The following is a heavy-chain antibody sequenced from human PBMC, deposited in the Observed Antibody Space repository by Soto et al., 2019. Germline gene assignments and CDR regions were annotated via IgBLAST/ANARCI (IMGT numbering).Heavy chain of an antibody. D-gene: IGHD4-17*01. CDR1: GFTFSRHC. V-gene: IGHV3-33*01. CDR2: IGRDGIKT. J-gene: IGHJ4*02. Sequence: PGGSLRLSCATSGFTFSRHCMRWVRQAPGKGLEWVAVIGRDGIKTYYTDSVKGRFTISRDNSNNMLYVQVNSLRVEDTAVYYCARDDVYDDNGLEEWGQGTLVTVS. CDR3: ARDDVYDDNGLEE.